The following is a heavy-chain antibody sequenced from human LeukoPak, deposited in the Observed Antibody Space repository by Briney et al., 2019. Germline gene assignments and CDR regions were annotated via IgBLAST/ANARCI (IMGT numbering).Heavy chain of an antibody. J-gene: IGHJ4*02. CDR2: IYPGDSDI. D-gene: IGHD6-6*01. Sequence: GESLKISCKGFEYSFNTYWIGWVRQMSGKGLEWMGLIYPGDSDIRYSPSFQGQVTISADKSISTAYLQWSSLKASDTAMYYCARRKRLIAARGYYFDYWGQGTLVTVSS. CDR3: ARRKRLIAARGYYFDY. CDR1: EYSFNTYW. V-gene: IGHV5-51*01.